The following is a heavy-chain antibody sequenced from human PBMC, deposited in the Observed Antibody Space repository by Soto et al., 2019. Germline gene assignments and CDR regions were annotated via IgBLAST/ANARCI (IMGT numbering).Heavy chain of an antibody. CDR3: ARESEDLTSNFDY. Sequence: GGSLRLPCAASGFTFTRYSMNWVRQAPGKGLEWVSSISSTTKYIYYGDSMKGRFTISRDNAKNSLYLEMNSLRAEDTAVYYCARESEDLTSNFDYWGQGTLVTVSS. CDR2: ISSTTKYI. J-gene: IGHJ4*02. V-gene: IGHV3-21*06. CDR1: GFTFTRYS.